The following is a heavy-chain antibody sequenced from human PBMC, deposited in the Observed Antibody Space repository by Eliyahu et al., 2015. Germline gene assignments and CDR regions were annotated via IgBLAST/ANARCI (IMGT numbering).Heavy chain of an antibody. J-gene: IGHJ4*02. CDR1: GYSFTSYW. Sequence: EVQLVQSGAEVKKPGESLRISCKGSGYSFTSYWISXVRQMPGKGLEWMGRIDPSDSYTNYSPSFQGHVTISADKSISTAYLQWSSLKASDTAMYYCARQGDELGYCSGGSCFHEDYWGQGTLVTVSS. CDR2: IDPSDSYT. CDR3: ARQGDELGYCSGGSCFHEDY. V-gene: IGHV5-10-1*03. D-gene: IGHD2-15*01.